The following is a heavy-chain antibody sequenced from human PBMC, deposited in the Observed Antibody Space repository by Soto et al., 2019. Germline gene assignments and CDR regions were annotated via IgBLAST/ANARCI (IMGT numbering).Heavy chain of an antibody. V-gene: IGHV1-18*01. D-gene: IGHD4-17*01. CDR2: ISAYNGNT. CDR3: ARVGVYGDYVLTPVDY. J-gene: IGHJ4*02. CDR1: GYTFTSYG. Sequence: ASVKVSCKASGYTFTSYGISWVRQAPGQGLEWMGWISAYNGNTNYAQKLQGRVTMTTDTSTSTAYMELRSLRSDDTAVYYCARVGVYGDYVLTPVDYWGQGTLVTVSS.